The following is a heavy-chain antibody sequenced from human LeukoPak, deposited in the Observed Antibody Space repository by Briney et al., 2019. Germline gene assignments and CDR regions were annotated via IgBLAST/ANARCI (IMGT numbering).Heavy chain of an antibody. J-gene: IGHJ4*02. D-gene: IGHD6-6*01. CDR1: GFTFSSYG. CDR3: AKAHFIAARNYFDY. CDR2: ISYDGSNK. V-gene: IGHV3-30*18. Sequence: GGSLRLYCAASGFTFSSYGMHWVRQAPGKGLEWVAVISYDGSNKYYADSVKGRFTISRGNSKNTLYLQMNSLRAEDTAVYYCAKAHFIAARNYFDYWGQGTLVTVSS.